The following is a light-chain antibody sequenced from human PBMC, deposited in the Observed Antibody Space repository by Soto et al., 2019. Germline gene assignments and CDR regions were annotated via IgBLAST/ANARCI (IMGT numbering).Light chain of an antibody. V-gene: IGKV1-12*01. CDR3: QQANSFPIT. J-gene: IGKJ5*01. Sequence: DIQMTQSPSSVSASVGDRVTITCRASQSISSWLAWYQQKPGKAPKLLIYAASSLQSGVPSRFRGSGSGTDFTLTISSLQPEDFATYYCQQANSFPITCGQGTRLEIK. CDR2: AAS. CDR1: QSISSW.